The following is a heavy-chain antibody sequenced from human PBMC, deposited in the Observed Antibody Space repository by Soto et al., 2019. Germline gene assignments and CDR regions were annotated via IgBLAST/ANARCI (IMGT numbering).Heavy chain of an antibody. J-gene: IGHJ6*02. CDR3: ARWFYDFWSGYNYYYYGMDV. CDR1: GGSISSSNW. CDR2: IYHSGST. V-gene: IGHV4-4*02. Sequence: QVQLQESGPGLVKPSGTLSLTCAVSGGSISSSNWWSWVRQPPGKGLEWIGEIYHSGSTNYNPSLKSRVTISVDKAKNQFSLKLSSVAAADTAVYYCARWFYDFWSGYNYYYYGMDVWGQGTTVTVSS. D-gene: IGHD3-3*01.